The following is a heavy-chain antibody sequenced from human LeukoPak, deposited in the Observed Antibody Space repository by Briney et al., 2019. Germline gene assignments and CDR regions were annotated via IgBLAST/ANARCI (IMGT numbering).Heavy chain of an antibody. V-gene: IGHV3-66*01. CDR1: GFTVSSNY. D-gene: IGHD3-22*01. J-gene: IGHJ6*02. CDR2: IYSGGST. Sequence: GGSLRLSCAASGFTVSSNYMSWVRQAPGKGLEWVSVIYSGGSTYYADSVKGRFTISRDNSKNTLYLQMNSLRAEDTAVYYCARVTRIRSYYDSSGYYGDVWGQGTTVTVPS. CDR3: ARVTRIRSYYDSSGYYGDV.